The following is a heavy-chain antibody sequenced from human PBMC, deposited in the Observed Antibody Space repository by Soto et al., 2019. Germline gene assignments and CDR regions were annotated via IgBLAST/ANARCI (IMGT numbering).Heavy chain of an antibody. J-gene: IGHJ4*02. CDR1: GFTFSSYW. CDR3: ARAPSRRDFDY. Sequence: SGGSLRLSCAASGFTFSSYWMSWVRQAPGKGLEWVANIKQDGSEEYYVDSVKGRFTISRDNAKNSLYLQMNSLRAEDTAVYYCARAPSRRDFDYWGQGTLVTVSS. D-gene: IGHD6-6*01. CDR2: IKQDGSEE. V-gene: IGHV3-7*01.